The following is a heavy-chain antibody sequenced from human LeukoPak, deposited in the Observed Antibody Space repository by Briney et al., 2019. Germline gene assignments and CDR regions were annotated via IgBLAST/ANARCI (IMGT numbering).Heavy chain of an antibody. Sequence: SETLSLTCAVYGGSFSGYHWSWIRQPPGKGLEWIGEINHSGSTNYNPSLKSRVTMSADTSKNQFSLKLSSVAAADTAVYYCARGRKFGYYYYYMDVWDKGTTVTVSS. CDR3: ARGRKFGYYYYYMDV. D-gene: IGHD3-10*01. CDR2: INHSGST. J-gene: IGHJ6*03. CDR1: GGSFSGYH. V-gene: IGHV4-34*01.